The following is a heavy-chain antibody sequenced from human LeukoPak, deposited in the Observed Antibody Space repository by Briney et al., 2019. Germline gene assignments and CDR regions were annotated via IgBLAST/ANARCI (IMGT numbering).Heavy chain of an antibody. V-gene: IGHV1-46*01. J-gene: IGHJ3*02. CDR1: GYTFTSYY. D-gene: IGHD3-22*01. Sequence: GASVKVPCKASGYTFTSYYMHWVRQAPGQGLEWMGIINPSGGSTSYAQKFQGRVTMTRDTSTSTVYMELSSLRSEDTAVYYCARRAYDSSGVFLGAFDIWGQGTMVTVSS. CDR3: ARRAYDSSGVFLGAFDI. CDR2: INPSGGST.